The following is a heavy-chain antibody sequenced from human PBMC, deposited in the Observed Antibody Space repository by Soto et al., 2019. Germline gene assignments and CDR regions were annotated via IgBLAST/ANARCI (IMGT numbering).Heavy chain of an antibody. D-gene: IGHD7-27*01. Sequence: QVQLVESGGGVVQPGRSLRLSCAASGFTFSSYGMHWVRQAPGKGLEWVAVISYDGSNKYYADSVKGRFTISRDNSKNTLYLQMNSLRAEDTAVYYCAKASQLGMWGYFDLWGRGTLVTVSS. V-gene: IGHV3-30*18. CDR2: ISYDGSNK. CDR3: AKASQLGMWGYFDL. CDR1: GFTFSSYG. J-gene: IGHJ2*01.